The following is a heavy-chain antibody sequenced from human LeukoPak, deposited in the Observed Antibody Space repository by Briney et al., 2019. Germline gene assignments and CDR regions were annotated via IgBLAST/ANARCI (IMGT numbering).Heavy chain of an antibody. J-gene: IGHJ6*02. Sequence: SETLSLTCAVYGGSFSGYYWSWIRQPPGKGLEWIGEINHSGSTNYNPSLKSRVTISVDTSKNQFSLKLSSVTAADTAVYYCARSSSRFYYYGMDVWGQGTTVTVSS. D-gene: IGHD6-6*01. CDR1: GGSFSGYY. CDR2: INHSGST. V-gene: IGHV4-34*01. CDR3: ARSSSRFYYYGMDV.